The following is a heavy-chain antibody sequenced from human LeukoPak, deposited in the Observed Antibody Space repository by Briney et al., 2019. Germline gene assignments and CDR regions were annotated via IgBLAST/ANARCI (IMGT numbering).Heavy chain of an antibody. V-gene: IGHV3-23*01. J-gene: IGHJ4*02. D-gene: IGHD5-12*01. Sequence: GGSLRLSCAASGFTFSSYAMSWVRQAPGKGLEWVSAISGSGGSTYYADSVKGRFTISRDNSKNTLYLQMNSLRAEDTAVCYCAKDQGWLQYYFDYWGQGTLVTVSS. CDR1: GFTFSSYA. CDR3: AKDQGWLQYYFDY. CDR2: ISGSGGST.